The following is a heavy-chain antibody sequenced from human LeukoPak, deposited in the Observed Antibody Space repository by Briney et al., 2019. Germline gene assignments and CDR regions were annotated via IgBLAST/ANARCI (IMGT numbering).Heavy chain of an antibody. J-gene: IGHJ4*02. CDR3: ARVKKGFTFDY. CDR1: GGSISSGSYY. Sequence: SETLSVTCTVSGGSISSGSYYWSWIRQPAGKGLEWIGRIYTSGSNNYNPSLKSRVTISVDTSKNQFSLKLSSVTAADTAVYYCARVKKGFTFDYWGQGTLVTVSS. CDR2: IYTSGSN. V-gene: IGHV4-61*02.